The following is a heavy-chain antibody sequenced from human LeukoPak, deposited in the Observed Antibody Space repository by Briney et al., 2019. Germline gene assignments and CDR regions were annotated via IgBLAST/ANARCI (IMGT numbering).Heavy chain of an antibody. V-gene: IGHV3-7*01. D-gene: IGHD3-9*01. J-gene: IGHJ5*02. Sequence: GGSLRLSCAASGFTFSSYWMNWARQAPGKGLEWVASINHNGNVNYYVDSVKGRFTISRDNSKNTLYLQMNSLRAEDTAVYYCARGGNVLRYFDWLSSPFDPWGQGTLVTVSS. CDR1: GFTFSSYW. CDR2: INHNGNVN. CDR3: ARGGNVLRYFDWLSSPFDP.